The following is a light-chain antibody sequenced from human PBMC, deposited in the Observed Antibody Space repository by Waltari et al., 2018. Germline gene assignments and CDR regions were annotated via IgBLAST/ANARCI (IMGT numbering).Light chain of an antibody. Sequence: EIVLTQSAATLSLSPGDRATISCRASRSVRSYLAWYQLKRGQAPRLRIYDTSHRSPGVPARFSGSGSGADFTLTIRGLEPEDFAVYYCQQRADSSTFGQGTTLEIK. CDR3: QQRADSST. V-gene: IGKV3-11*01. CDR2: DTS. CDR1: RSVRSY. J-gene: IGKJ2*01.